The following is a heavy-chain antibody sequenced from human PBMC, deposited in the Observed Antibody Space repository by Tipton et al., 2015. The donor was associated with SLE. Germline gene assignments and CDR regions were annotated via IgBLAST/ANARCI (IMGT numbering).Heavy chain of an antibody. CDR1: GGSISSSSYY. J-gene: IGHJ4*02. V-gene: IGHV4-39*07. Sequence: TLSLTCTVSGGSISSSSYYWGWIRQPSGKGLEWIGSIYYSGSTYYNPSLKSRVTISVDTSKNQLSLQLSSVTTADTAVYYCARGDPQGLEPFDYWGQGTLVTVSS. CDR3: ARGDPQGLEPFDY. D-gene: IGHD1-1*01. CDR2: IYYSGST.